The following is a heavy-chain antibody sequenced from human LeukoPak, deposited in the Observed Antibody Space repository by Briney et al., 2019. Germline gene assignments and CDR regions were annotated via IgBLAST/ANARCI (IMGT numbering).Heavy chain of an antibody. D-gene: IGHD6-13*01. J-gene: IGHJ4*02. CDR2: ISYDGSNK. V-gene: IGHV3-30*18. Sequence: GGSLRLSCAASGFTFSSYGMHWVRQAPGKGLEWVAVISYDGSNKYYADSVKGRFTISRDNSKNTLCLQMNSLRAEDTAVYYCAKDRERYGSSWYFDYWGQGTLVTVSS. CDR1: GFTFSSYG. CDR3: AKDRERYGSSWYFDY.